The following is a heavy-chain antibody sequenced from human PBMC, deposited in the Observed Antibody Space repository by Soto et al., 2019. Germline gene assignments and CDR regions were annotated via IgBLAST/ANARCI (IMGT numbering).Heavy chain of an antibody. Sequence: EVQLLESGGGVVQPGGSLRLSCAASGFTFRNFVMSWVRQAPGKGLEWVSAIRATGGQTFYADSVKGRFTISRDNSKNMLYLHVDSLRAEDTALYFCSQDRGWGVVSPSHDSWGQGTLVTVSS. CDR3: SQDRGWGVVSPSHDS. CDR1: GFTFRNFV. CDR2: IRATGGQT. D-gene: IGHD2-21*01. J-gene: IGHJ4*02. V-gene: IGHV3-23*01.